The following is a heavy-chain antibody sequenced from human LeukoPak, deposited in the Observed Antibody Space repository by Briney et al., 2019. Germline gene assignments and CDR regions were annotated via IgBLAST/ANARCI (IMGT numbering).Heavy chain of an antibody. Sequence: ASVKLSCKASGYTFTSYYMHWVRQAPGQGLEWMGIINPSGGSTSYAQKFQGRVTMTRDTSTSTVYMELSSLRSEDTAVYYCARGRDILTGYYTSYYYYGMDVWGQGTTVTVSS. CDR1: GYTFTSYY. CDR2: INPSGGST. V-gene: IGHV1-46*01. J-gene: IGHJ6*02. CDR3: ARGRDILTGYYTSYYYYGMDV. D-gene: IGHD3-9*01.